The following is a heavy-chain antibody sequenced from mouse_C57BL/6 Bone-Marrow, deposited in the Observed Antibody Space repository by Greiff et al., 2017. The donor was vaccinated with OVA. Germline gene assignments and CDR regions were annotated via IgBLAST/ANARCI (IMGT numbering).Heavy chain of an antibody. CDR1: GFTFSSYG. J-gene: IGHJ2*01. V-gene: IGHV5-6*01. Sequence: EVQLVESGGDLVKPGGSLKLSCAASGFTFSSYGMSWVRQTPDKRLEWVATISSGGSYTYYPDNVKGRFTISIDNATTTLYLQMRSLKSEDTAMYYCARGARILGYFDYWGQGTTLTVSS. CDR2: ISSGGSYT. CDR3: ARGARILGYFDY. D-gene: IGHD6-1*01.